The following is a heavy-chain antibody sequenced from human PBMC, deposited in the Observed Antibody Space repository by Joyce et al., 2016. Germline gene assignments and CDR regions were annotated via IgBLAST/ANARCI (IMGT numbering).Heavy chain of an antibody. CDR1: GGSISTDIYY. V-gene: IGHV4-61*02. D-gene: IGHD1-26*01. CDR2: IYSSGKT. CDR3: ARGRRPTYYDAGNWFDP. Sequence: QVQLQESGPGLVKPSQTLSLTCTVSGGSISTDIYYWNWIRQPAGKGLEGIGRIYSSGKTNYNPSLKSRVIISLDTSKNQFSLRLSSVTAADTAVYYCARGRRPTYYDAGNWFDPWGQGTLVIVSS. J-gene: IGHJ5*02.